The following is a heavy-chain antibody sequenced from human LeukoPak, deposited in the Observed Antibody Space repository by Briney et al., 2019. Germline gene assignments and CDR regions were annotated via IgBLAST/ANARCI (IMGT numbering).Heavy chain of an antibody. J-gene: IGHJ4*02. Sequence: GGSLRLSCAASGFTFSNFGMSWVRQAPGRGLEWVSGISGGGDATYYAESVKGRFTISRDNSKNTVFLQMNSLSAEDTALYYCAKTNGYYDYWGQGTLVAVSS. CDR1: GFTFSNFG. V-gene: IGHV3-23*01. CDR3: AKTNGYYDY. D-gene: IGHD3-22*01. CDR2: ISGGGDAT.